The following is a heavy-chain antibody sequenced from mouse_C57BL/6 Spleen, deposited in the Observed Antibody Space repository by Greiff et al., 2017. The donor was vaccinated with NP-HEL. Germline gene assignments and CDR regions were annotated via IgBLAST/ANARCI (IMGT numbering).Heavy chain of an antibody. CDR3: ARSYYGNYVFFDY. D-gene: IGHD2-1*01. CDR2: ISYDGSN. J-gene: IGHJ2*01. CDR1: GYSITSGYY. V-gene: IGHV3-6*01. Sequence: DVQLQESGPGLVKPSQSLSLTCSVTGYSITSGYYWNWIRQFPGNKLEWMGYISYDGSNNYNPSLKNRISFTRDTSKNQFFLKLNSVTTEDTATYYCARSYYGNYVFFDYWGQGTTLTVSS.